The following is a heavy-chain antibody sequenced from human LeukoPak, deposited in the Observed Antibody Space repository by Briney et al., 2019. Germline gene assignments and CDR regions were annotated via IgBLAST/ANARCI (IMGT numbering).Heavy chain of an antibody. J-gene: IGHJ4*02. CDR1: GFTVSSSY. CDR3: ARDTTMVD. CDR2: MYSGGST. V-gene: IGHV3-53*01. D-gene: IGHD3-10*01. Sequence: PGGSLRLSCAASGFTVSSSYMSWVRQAPGKGLEWVSTMYSGGSTYYGDSVKGQFTISRDSSKSTLYLQMNTLRVEDSAVYFCARDTTMVDWGQGTLVTVSS.